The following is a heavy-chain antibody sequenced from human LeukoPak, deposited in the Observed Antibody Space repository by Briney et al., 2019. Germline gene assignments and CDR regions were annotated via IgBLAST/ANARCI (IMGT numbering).Heavy chain of an antibody. D-gene: IGHD2-15*01. CDR2: IRYDGSIK. V-gene: IGHV3-30*02. J-gene: IGHJ4*02. Sequence: PGGSLRLSCAASGFTFSSYGMHWVRQAPGKGLEWVAFIRYDGSIKYYADSVKGRFTISRDNSRNTLYLQMNSLRAEDTAVYYCARGHQLGYCSGGSCYSAEDYWGQGTLVTVSS. CDR3: ARGHQLGYCSGGSCYSAEDY. CDR1: GFTFSSYG.